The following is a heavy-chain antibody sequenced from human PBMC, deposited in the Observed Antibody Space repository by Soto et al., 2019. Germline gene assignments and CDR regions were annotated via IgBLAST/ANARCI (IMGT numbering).Heavy chain of an antibody. Sequence: GGSLRLSCKVSGFDFFGTYGFTWVRQAPGKGLEWIAFIRGRPYGATTEYAASVRGRFTVSRDYFLKQVNLQMNSLKTGDTAVYFCTREALGATSFFDFWGQGAQVTVSS. V-gene: IGHV3-49*04. CDR1: GFDFFGTYG. CDR2: IRGRPYGATT. D-gene: IGHD1-26*01. J-gene: IGHJ4*02. CDR3: TREALGATSFFDF.